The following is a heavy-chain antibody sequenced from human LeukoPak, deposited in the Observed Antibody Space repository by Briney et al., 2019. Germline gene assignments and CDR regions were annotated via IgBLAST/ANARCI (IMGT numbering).Heavy chain of an antibody. V-gene: IGHV3-74*01. J-gene: IGHJ4*02. Sequence: PGGSLRLSCAASGFTFSSYWMHWVRQAPGKGLVWVSRVNSDGTTTTYADSVRGRFTITRDNAKNTLYLQMNSLRAEDTAVYYCTSSRGGDYPPVWGQGTLVTVSS. D-gene: IGHD4-11*01. CDR1: GFTFSSYW. CDR2: VNSDGTTT. CDR3: TSSRGGDYPPV.